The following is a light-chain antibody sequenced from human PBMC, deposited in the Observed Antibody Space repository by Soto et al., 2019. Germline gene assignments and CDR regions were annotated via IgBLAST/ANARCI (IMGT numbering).Light chain of an antibody. CDR2: DAS. CDR3: QQRSSWPSLA. Sequence: DIVLTQSPATLSLSPGERATLSCRASQSVSSYLAWYQRKPGQAPRLLIYDASNRATGIPARFSGSGSGTDFTLTISSLEPDDFAIYYCQQRSSWPSLAFGGGTKVDIK. J-gene: IGKJ4*01. CDR1: QSVSSY. V-gene: IGKV3-11*01.